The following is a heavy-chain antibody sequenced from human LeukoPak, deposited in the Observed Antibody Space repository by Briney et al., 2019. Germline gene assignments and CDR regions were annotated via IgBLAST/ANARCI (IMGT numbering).Heavy chain of an antibody. J-gene: IGHJ4*02. D-gene: IGHD3-22*01. V-gene: IGHV4-39*01. Sequence: PSETLSLTCTVSGGSISNSDYYWDWIRQPPGKGLEWIGSINYRGSTYYNPSLESRVTISVDTSKNQFSLRMSSVTAADTAVYYCAKTRGRGQVDLGTSGYINYWGQGTLVSVSS. CDR3: AKTRGRGQVDLGTSGYINY. CDR1: GGSISNSDYY. CDR2: INYRGST.